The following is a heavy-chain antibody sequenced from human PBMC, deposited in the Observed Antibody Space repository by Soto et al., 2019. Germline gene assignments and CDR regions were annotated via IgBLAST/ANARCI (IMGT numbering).Heavy chain of an antibody. CDR1: GGTFNSYA. CDR2: IIPIFGTA. J-gene: IGHJ6*02. V-gene: IGHV1-69*12. D-gene: IGHD3-16*01. Sequence: QVQLVQSGAEVKKPGSSVKVSCKASGGTFNSYAISWVRQAPGQGLEWMGGIIPIFGTADYAQKFQGRITITAADSTSTADMERSSVRSEDRAVYYCASHWGKAKSYDYSGMDVWGQGTTVTVSS. CDR3: ASHWGKAKSYDYSGMDV.